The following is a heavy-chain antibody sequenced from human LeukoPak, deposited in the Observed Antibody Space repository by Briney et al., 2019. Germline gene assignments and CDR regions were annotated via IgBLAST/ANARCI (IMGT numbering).Heavy chain of an antibody. J-gene: IGHJ4*02. CDR3: ARQIAVAGTGLDY. Sequence: GGSLRLSYAASGFTFSSYGMHWVRQAPGKGLEWVAVIWYDGSNIYYADSVKGRFTISRDNSKNSLYLQMNSLRAEDTAVYYCARQIAVAGTGLDYWGQGTLVTVSS. V-gene: IGHV3-33*01. D-gene: IGHD6-19*01. CDR2: IWYDGSNI. CDR1: GFTFSSYG.